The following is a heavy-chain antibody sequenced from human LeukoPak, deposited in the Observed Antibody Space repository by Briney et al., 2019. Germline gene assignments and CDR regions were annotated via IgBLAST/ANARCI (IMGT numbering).Heavy chain of an antibody. V-gene: IGHV3-30-3*01. CDR1: GFTFSTYP. CDR3: ARDRVEITVAGTVDY. CDR2: ISYDGSNE. D-gene: IGHD6-19*01. Sequence: GSLRLSCAASGFTFSTYPMHWVRQAPGKGLEWVAVISYDGSNEYYADSVKGRFTISRDNSKNTLYLQMNSLRAEDTAVYYCARDRVEITVAGTVDYWGQGTLVTVSS. J-gene: IGHJ4*02.